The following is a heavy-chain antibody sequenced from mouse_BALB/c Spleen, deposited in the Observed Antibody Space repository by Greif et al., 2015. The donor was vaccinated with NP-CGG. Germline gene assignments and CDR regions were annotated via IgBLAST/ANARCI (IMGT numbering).Heavy chain of an antibody. D-gene: IGHD2-4*01. CDR2: INPSTGYT. CDR1: GYTFTSYW. Sequence: VQLQQSGAELAKPGASVKMSCKASGYTFTSYWMHWVKQRPGQGLEWIGYINPSTGYTEYNQKFKDKATLTADKSSSTAYMQLSSLTSEDSAVYYCANYDYDGFAYWGQGTLVTVSA. V-gene: IGHV1-7*01. CDR3: ANYDYDGFAY. J-gene: IGHJ3*01.